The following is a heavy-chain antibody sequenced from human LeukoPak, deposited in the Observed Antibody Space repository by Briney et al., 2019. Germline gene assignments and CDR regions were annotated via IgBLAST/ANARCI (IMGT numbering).Heavy chain of an antibody. CDR2: IYYSGST. CDR1: GGSISSYY. Sequence: SETLSLTCTVSGGSISSYYWSWIRQPPGKGLEWIGYIYYSGSTNYNPSLKSRVTISVDTSKNQFSLKLSSVTAADTAVYYCAKDLYGDSRGAFDIWGQGTMVTVSS. CDR3: AKDLYGDSRGAFDI. V-gene: IGHV4-59*01. J-gene: IGHJ3*02. D-gene: IGHD4-17*01.